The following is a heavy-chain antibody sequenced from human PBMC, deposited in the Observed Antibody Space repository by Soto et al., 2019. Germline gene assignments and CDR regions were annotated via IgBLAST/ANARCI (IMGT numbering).Heavy chain of an antibody. Sequence: ASVKVSCKASVYTFTSYGISWLRQAPGQGLEWMGWISAYNGNTNYAQKLQGRVTMTTDTSTSTAYMELRSLRSDDTAVYYCGRDYYDSSGYSNWFGPWGQGTLVTV. D-gene: IGHD3-22*01. CDR3: GRDYYDSSGYSNWFGP. CDR1: VYTFTSYG. CDR2: ISAYNGNT. V-gene: IGHV1-18*01. J-gene: IGHJ5*02.